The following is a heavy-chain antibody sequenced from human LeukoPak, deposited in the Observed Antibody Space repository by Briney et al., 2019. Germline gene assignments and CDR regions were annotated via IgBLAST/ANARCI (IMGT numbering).Heavy chain of an antibody. J-gene: IGHJ4*02. V-gene: IGHV3-15*01. Sequence: SGGSLRLSCAASGFAFNNAWMSWVRQAPGKGLEWVGRIKSKTDGGTTDYAAPVKGRFTISRDDSKNTLSLQVNSLRAEDTAVYYCARGNGYGDYPDYWGQGTLVTVSS. CDR1: GFAFNNAW. CDR3: ARGNGYGDYPDY. CDR2: IKSKTDGGTT. D-gene: IGHD4-17*01.